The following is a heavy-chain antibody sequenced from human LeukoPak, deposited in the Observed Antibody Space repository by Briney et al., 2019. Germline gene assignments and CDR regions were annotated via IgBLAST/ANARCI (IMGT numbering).Heavy chain of an antibody. Sequence: ASVKVSCKASGYTFTSYGISWVRQAPGQGLEWMGWISAYNGNTNYAQKLQGRVTMTTDTSTSTAYMELSSLRSEDTAVYYCARSSTLGNYFDYWGQGTLVTVSS. D-gene: IGHD6-13*01. CDR3: ARSSTLGNYFDY. V-gene: IGHV1-18*01. CDR1: GYTFTSYG. J-gene: IGHJ4*02. CDR2: ISAYNGNT.